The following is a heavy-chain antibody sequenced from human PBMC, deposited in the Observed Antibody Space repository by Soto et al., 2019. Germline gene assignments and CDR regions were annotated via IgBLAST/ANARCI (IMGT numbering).Heavy chain of an antibody. CDR3: ERDSDKDIVVVPDAFLRDHFHIEMDV. V-gene: IGHV3-21*01. D-gene: IGHD2-21*01. CDR2: MSSSSSDI. CDR1: GFTLSGYT. J-gene: IGHJ6*02. Sequence: EVQLVESGGGLVKPGGSLRLSWAASGFTLSGYTMNWVRQAPGKGLERVPSMSSSSSDIYYAASVKGRFTISRDNAKTSLFLQMSSLRDEDTAVYFCERDSDKDIVVVPDAFLRDHFHIEMDVWGQGTTVIVSS.